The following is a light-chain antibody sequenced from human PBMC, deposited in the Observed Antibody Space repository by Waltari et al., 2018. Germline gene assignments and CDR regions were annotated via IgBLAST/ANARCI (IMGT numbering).Light chain of an antibody. Sequence: QSVLTQPPSASGTPGQRVTISCSGRTPNIGANLVYWYQHLPGMAPKLLIYSNNPRPSGVPDRFSDSKSGTSASLAISGLRSEDEADYYCAAWDDRVRGRVFGGGTKLTVL. V-gene: IGLV1-47*02. J-gene: IGLJ3*02. CDR1: TPNIGANL. CDR2: SNN. CDR3: AAWDDRVRGRV.